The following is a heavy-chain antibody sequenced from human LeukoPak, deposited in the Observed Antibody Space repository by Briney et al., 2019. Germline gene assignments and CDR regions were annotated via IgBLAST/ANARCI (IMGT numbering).Heavy chain of an antibody. V-gene: IGHV1-2*02. CDR2: FNPNSGGT. D-gene: IGHD2-2*01. CDR3: ARTVPAATHYYYYYMDV. Sequence: GASVKVSCKASGYTFTGYYMHWVRQAPGQGLEWMGWFNPNSGGTNYAQKFQGRVTMTRDTSISTAYMGLSRLRSDDTAVYYCARTVPAATHYYYYYMDVWGKGTTVTVSS. J-gene: IGHJ6*03. CDR1: GYTFTGYY.